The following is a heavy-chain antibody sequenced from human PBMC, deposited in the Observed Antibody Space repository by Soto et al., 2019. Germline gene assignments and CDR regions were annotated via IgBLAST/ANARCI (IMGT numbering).Heavy chain of an antibody. D-gene: IGHD3-22*01. CDR1: GFTFSTYA. CDR3: ARDTAERYYDSSGYTLDY. J-gene: IGHJ4*02. CDR2: ISYGGSIK. Sequence: GGSLRLSCAASGFTFSTYAMHWVRQAPGKGLEWVAIISYGGSIKYYADSVKGRFTISRDISKNTLYLQMNSLRVEDTAVYYCARDTAERYYDSSGYTLDYWGQGTLVTVYS. V-gene: IGHV3-30-3*01.